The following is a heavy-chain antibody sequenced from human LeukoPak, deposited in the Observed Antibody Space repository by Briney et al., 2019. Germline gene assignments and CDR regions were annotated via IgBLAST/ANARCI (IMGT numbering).Heavy chain of an antibody. CDR3: AREQQWRKWVDAFDI. CDR2: INPNSGGT. V-gene: IGHV1-2*02. CDR1: GYTFTGYY. J-gene: IGHJ3*02. Sequence: ASVKVSCKASGYTFTGYYMHWVRQAPGQGLEWMGWINPNSGGTNYAQKFQGRATMTRDTSISTAYMELSRLRSDDTAVYYCAREQQWRKWVDAFDIWGQGTMVTVSS. D-gene: IGHD6-19*01.